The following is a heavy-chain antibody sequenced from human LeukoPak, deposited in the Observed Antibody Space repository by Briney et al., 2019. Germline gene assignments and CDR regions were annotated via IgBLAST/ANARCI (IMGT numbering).Heavy chain of an antibody. J-gene: IGHJ4*02. CDR1: GGSFSGYY. V-gene: IGHV4-34*01. Sequence: SETLSLTCAVYGGSFSGYYWSWIRQPPGKGLEWIGEINHSGSTSYNPSLKSRVTVSVDTSKNQFSLKLSSVTAADTAVYYCARRSAAGTVHVDYWGQGTLVTVSS. D-gene: IGHD6-13*01. CDR3: ARRSAAGTVHVDY. CDR2: INHSGST.